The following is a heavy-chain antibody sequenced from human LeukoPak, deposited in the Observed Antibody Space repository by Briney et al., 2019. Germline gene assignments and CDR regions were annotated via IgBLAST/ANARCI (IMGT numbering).Heavy chain of an antibody. CDR1: GYTFTSYG. CDR3: ARDTPEYYGSGSYFDY. J-gene: IGHJ4*02. Sequence: ASVKVSCKASGYTFTSYGISWVRQAPGQGLERMGWISAYNGNTNYAQKLQGRVTMTTDTSTSTAYMELRSLRSDDTAVYYCARDTPEYYGSGSYFDYWGQGTLVTVSS. CDR2: ISAYNGNT. V-gene: IGHV1-18*01. D-gene: IGHD3-10*01.